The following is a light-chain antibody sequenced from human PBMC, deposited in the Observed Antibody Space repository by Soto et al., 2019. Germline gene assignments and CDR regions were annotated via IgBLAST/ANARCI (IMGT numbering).Light chain of an antibody. CDR2: AAS. CDR1: ESIGDY. V-gene: IGKV3-20*01. CDR3: QQYVTSPSIT. J-gene: IGKJ5*01. Sequence: EIVVTQSPGALSLSPGDRATLSCWASESIGDYLAWYQQRPGQAPRLLIYAASRRASGTPHRFSGSGSERAFTLAISGLEPADFGVYYCQQYVTSPSITFGQGTRLEIK.